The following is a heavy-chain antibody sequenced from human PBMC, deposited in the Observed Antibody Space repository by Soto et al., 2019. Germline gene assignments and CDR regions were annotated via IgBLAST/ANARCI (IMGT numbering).Heavy chain of an antibody. CDR2: ISASGGGT. CDR3: AGDLGGWPDY. D-gene: IGHD2-15*01. Sequence: GGSLRLSCAASGFTFRSYAMSLVRQAPGKGLAWVSSISASGGGTYYTDSVKGRFTIFRDNSKNTLYLQMSSLRAEDTAVYYCAGDLGGWPDYWGQGTLVTVSS. CDR1: GFTFRSYA. J-gene: IGHJ4*02. V-gene: IGHV3-23*01.